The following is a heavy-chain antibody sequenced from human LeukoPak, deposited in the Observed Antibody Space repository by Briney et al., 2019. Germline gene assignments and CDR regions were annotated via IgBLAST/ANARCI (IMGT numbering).Heavy chain of an antibody. CDR2: IIPIFGTA. J-gene: IGHJ4*02. CDR3: ARALVVPAAMDY. V-gene: IGHV1-69*06. D-gene: IGHD2-2*01. Sequence: SVKVSCKASGGTFSSYAISWVRQAPGQGLEWMGGIIPIFGTANYAQKFQGRVTITADKSTSTAYMGLSSLRSEDTAVYYCARALVVPAAMDYWGQGTLVTVSS. CDR1: GGTFSSYA.